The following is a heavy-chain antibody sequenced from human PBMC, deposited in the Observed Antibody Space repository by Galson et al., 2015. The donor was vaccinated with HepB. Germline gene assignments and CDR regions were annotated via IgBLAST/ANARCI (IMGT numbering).Heavy chain of an antibody. CDR1: GFTSSSYG. CDR2: ISYDGSNK. Sequence: SLRLSCAASGFTSSSYGMHWVRQAPGKGLEWVAVISYDGSNKYYADSVKGRFTISRDNSKNTLYLQMNSLRAEDTAVYYCAKTPLHLGELSPFDYWGQGTLVTVSS. J-gene: IGHJ4*02. D-gene: IGHD3-16*02. V-gene: IGHV3-30*18. CDR3: AKTPLHLGELSPFDY.